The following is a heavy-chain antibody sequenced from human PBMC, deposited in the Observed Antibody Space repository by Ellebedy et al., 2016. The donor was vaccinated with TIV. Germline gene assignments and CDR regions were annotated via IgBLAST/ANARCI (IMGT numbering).Heavy chain of an antibody. Sequence: GESLKISCAASGFTFSSYSMNWVRQAPGKGLEWVSSISSSSSYIYYADSVKGRFTISRDNAKNSLYLQMNSLRAEDTAVYYCARGLEEVAGYWGQGTLVTVSS. CDR3: ARGLEEVAGY. J-gene: IGHJ4*02. V-gene: IGHV3-21*01. CDR2: ISSSSSYI. D-gene: IGHD2-15*01. CDR1: GFTFSSYS.